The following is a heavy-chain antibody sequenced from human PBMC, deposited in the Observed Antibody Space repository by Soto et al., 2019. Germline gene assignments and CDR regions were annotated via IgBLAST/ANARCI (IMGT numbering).Heavy chain of an antibody. CDR1: GFTFSSYG. V-gene: IGHV3-30*18. CDR3: AKAQIFGVENYGMDV. CDR2: ISYDGSNK. J-gene: IGHJ6*02. D-gene: IGHD3-3*01. Sequence: GGSLRLSCAASGFTFSSYGMHWVRQAPGKGLEWVAVISYDGSNKYYADSVKGRFTISRDNSKNTLYLQMNSLRAEDTAVYYCAKAQIFGVENYGMDVWGQGTTVTVSS.